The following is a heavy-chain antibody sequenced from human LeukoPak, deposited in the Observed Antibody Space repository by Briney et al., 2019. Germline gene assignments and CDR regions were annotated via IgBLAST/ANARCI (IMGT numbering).Heavy chain of an antibody. CDR2: INTRNGNE. V-gene: IGHV1-18*01. D-gene: IGHD3-16*01. CDR3: ARNHLGLGL. Sequence: ASVKVSCKASGYTFTTYEIIWVRQAPGQGLEWMGWINTRNGNENYADPLKGRVTMTTDNSKSTSYLELASLRFEDTAVYYCARNHLGLGLWGQGTLVTVSS. J-gene: IGHJ4*02. CDR1: GYTFTTYE.